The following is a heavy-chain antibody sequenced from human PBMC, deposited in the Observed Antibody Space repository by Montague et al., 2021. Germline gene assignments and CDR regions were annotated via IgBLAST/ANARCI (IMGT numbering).Heavy chain of an antibody. CDR1: GFTFSTYW. CDR3: VRGHFSS. V-gene: IGHV3-7*03. Sequence: SLRLSCAASGFTFSTYWMAWVRQAPGKGLEWVANINQDGSTRNYVDSVKGQFTISRDNAKNSLSLQMNSLRVEDPALYYCVRGHFSSWGQGTLVTVSS. D-gene: IGHD2/OR15-2a*01. CDR2: INQDGSTR. J-gene: IGHJ5*02.